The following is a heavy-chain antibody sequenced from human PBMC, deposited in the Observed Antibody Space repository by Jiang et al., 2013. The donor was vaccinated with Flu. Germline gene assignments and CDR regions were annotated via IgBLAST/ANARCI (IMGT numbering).Heavy chain of an antibody. D-gene: IGHD2-2*01. V-gene: IGHV2-5*01. CDR1: GFSLNTGGVG. Sequence: KPTQTLTLTCTFSGFSLNTGGVGVGWIRQPPGKALECLALIYWNDDKRYSPSLKSRLTITKDTSKNQVVLTMTNMVPVDTASYYCVHTSTYHPYNWFGPWGQGTLVTVSS. J-gene: IGHJ5*02. CDR3: VHTSTYHPYNWFGP. CDR2: IYWNDDK.